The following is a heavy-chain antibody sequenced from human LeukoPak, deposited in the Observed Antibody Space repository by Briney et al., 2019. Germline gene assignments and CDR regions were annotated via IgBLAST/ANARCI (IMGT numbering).Heavy chain of an antibody. J-gene: IGHJ1*01. Sequence: SETLSLTCTVSGYSISSGYYWGWIRQPPGKGLEWIGSIYHSGSTYYNPSLKSRVTISVDTSKNQFSLKLSSVTAADTAVYYCARGRGSYYVRAAEYFQHWGQGTLVTVSS. CDR3: ARGRGSYYVRAAEYFQH. CDR1: GYSISSGYY. D-gene: IGHD1-26*01. CDR2: IYHSGST. V-gene: IGHV4-38-2*02.